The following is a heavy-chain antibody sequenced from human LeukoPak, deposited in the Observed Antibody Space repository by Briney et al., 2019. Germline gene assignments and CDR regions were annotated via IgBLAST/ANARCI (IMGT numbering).Heavy chain of an antibody. CDR3: ATALLAAATLLFDY. CDR2: FDPEDGET. CDR1: GYTLTELS. D-gene: IGHD6-13*01. J-gene: IGHJ4*02. Sequence: ASVKVSCKVSGYTLTELSMHWVRQAPGKGLEWMGGFDPEDGETIYAEKFQGRVTITADTSTDTAYMELSSLRSEDTAVYYCATALLAAATLLFDYWGQGTLVTVSS. V-gene: IGHV1-24*01.